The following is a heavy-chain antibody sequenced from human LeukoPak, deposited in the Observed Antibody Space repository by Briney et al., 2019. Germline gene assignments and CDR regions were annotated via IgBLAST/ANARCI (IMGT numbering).Heavy chain of an antibody. D-gene: IGHD2-15*01. V-gene: IGHV4-39*07. CDR3: ARARGYCSGGSCYAPFDY. CDR2: INHSGST. J-gene: IGHJ4*02. CDR1: GGSISSSSYY. Sequence: PSETLSLTCTVSGGSISSSSYYWSWIRQPPGKGLEWIGEINHSGSTNYNPSLKSRVTISVDTSKNQFSLKLSSVTAADTAVYYCARARGYCSGGSCYAPFDYWGQGTLVTVSS.